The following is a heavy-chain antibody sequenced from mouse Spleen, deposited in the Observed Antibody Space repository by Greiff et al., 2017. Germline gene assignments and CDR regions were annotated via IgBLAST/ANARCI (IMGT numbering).Heavy chain of an antibody. V-gene: IGHV5-9-1*01. J-gene: IGHJ1*01. CDR2: ISSGGSYT. CDR3: ARERLYFDV. CDR1: GFTFSSYA. Sequence: EVMLVESGGGLVKPGGSLKLSCAASGFTFSSYAMSWVRQTPEKRLEWVATISSGGSYTYYPDSVKGRFTISRDNAKNTLYLQMSSLRSEDTAMYYCARERLYFDVWGAGTTVTVSS.